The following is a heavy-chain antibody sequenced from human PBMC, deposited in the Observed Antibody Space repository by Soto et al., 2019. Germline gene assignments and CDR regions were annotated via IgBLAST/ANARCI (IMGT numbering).Heavy chain of an antibody. CDR2: ISGTSSHI. Sequence: EVQLVESGGGLVKPGGSLTLSCATSGFIFSNYKMNWVRQAPGKGLEWVSSISGTSSHIYYADSVKGRFTISRDNAENSIYLQMNSLRAEDTAVYYCARAPLFAGYYYYLDVWGKGTTVIVSS. D-gene: IGHD2-21*01. CDR1: GFIFSNYK. J-gene: IGHJ6*03. CDR3: ARAPLFAGYYYYLDV. V-gene: IGHV3-21*06.